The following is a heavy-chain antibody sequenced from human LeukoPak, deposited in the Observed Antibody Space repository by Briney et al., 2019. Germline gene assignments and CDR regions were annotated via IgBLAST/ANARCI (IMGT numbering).Heavy chain of an antibody. V-gene: IGHV1-69*05. J-gene: IGHJ4*02. CDR3: AREMYYYGSGIPLALDY. CDR1: GGTFSSYA. D-gene: IGHD3-10*01. CDR2: IIPIFGTA. Sequence: SVKVSCKASGGTFSSYAISWGRQAPGQGLEWMGRIIPIFGTANYAQKFRGRVTITTDESTSTAYMELSSLRSEDTAVYYCAREMYYYGSGIPLALDYWGQGTLVTVSS.